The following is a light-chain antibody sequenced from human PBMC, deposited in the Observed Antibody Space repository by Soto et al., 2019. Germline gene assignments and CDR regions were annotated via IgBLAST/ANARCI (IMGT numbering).Light chain of an antibody. CDR2: DVS. CDR1: SSDVGGYNY. CDR3: SSYTSSSTLV. Sequence: QSALTQPASVSGSPGQSITISCTGTSSDVGGYNYVSWYQQHPGKAPKLMIYDVSNRPSGVSNRFSGSKSGNTASLTISWLQAKDEADYYCSSYTSSSTLVFGGGTELTVL. J-gene: IGLJ2*01. V-gene: IGLV2-14*01.